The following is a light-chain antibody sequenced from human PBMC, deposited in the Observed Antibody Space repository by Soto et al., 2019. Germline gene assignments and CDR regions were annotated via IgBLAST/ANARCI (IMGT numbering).Light chain of an antibody. CDR1: QSVSRF. CDR2: DAS. V-gene: IGKV3-11*01. Sequence: EVVLTQSPATLSLSPGERATLSCRASQSVSRFLAWYQQKPGQAPRLLIFDASNRATGIPARFSASGSGTDYTLTISSRESEDSSVYYCQQRSHWPITFGQGTRLDI. CDR3: QQRSHWPIT. J-gene: IGKJ5*01.